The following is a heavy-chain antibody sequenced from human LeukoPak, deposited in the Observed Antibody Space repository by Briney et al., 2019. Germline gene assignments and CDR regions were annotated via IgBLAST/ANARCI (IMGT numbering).Heavy chain of an antibody. V-gene: IGHV4-59*01. CDR2: IHYSGST. CDR1: GGSIKTYY. CDR3: VRDQSEFDS. Sequence: KSSETLSLTCSVSGGSIKTYYWTWIRQPPGKGLEWIGYIHYSGSTDPNPSLMGRVTTSLDTSKSQFSLELRSVTAADTAVYYCVRDQSEFDSWGQGTVVTVSS. J-gene: IGHJ4*02.